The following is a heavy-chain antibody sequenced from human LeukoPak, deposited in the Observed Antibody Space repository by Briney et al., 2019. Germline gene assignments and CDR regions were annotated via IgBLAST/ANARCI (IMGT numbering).Heavy chain of an antibody. D-gene: IGHD5-18*01. J-gene: IGHJ6*02. CDR2: IYYSGST. CDR3: ARDGGYSYGSYYYYGMDV. CDR1: GGSINSYY. Sequence: SETLSLTCTVSGGSINSYYWSWIRQPPGKGLEWIGYIYYSGSTNYNPSLKSRVTISVDTSKNQFSLKLSSVTAADTAVYYCARDGGYSYGSYYYYGMDVWGQGTTVTVSS. V-gene: IGHV4-59*01.